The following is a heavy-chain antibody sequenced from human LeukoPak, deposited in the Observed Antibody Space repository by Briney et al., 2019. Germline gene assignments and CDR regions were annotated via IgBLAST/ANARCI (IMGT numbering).Heavy chain of an antibody. CDR2: IIPIFGTA. J-gene: IGHJ6*03. V-gene: IGHV1-69*05. CDR3: ARVNSYYYYYYMDV. CDR1: GGTFSSYA. Sequence: EASVKVSCKASGGTFSSYAISWVRQAPGQGLEWMGGIIPIFGTANYAQKFQGRVTITTDESTSTAYMELSSLRSEDTAVYYCARVNSYYYYYYMDVWGKGTTVTVSS.